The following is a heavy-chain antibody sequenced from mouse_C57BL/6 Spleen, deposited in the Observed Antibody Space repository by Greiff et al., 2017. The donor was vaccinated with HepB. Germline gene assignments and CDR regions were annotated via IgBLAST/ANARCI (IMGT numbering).Heavy chain of an antibody. J-gene: IGHJ2*01. D-gene: IGHD1-1*01. CDR3: ARLAYYGSSLYFDY. CDR1: GYAFSSSW. V-gene: IGHV1-82*01. Sequence: VQLVESGPELVKPGASVKISCKASGYAFSSSWMNWVKQRPGKGLEWIGRIYPGDGDTNYNGKFKGKATLTADKSSSTAYMQLSSLTSEDSAVYFCARLAYYGSSLYFDYWGQGTTLTVSS. CDR2: IYPGDGDT.